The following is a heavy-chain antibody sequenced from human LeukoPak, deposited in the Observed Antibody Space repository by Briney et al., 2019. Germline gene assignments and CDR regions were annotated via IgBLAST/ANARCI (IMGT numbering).Heavy chain of an antibody. J-gene: IGHJ4*02. Sequence: GGSLRLSCAASGFSFGNHAMIWVRQAAGKWLEWVSVVSGSGDTTHYADSVRGRFTAFRDNAKNSPYLQMNSLRAEDTAVYYCARVSPYYYGSGLFDYWGQGTLVTVSS. V-gene: IGHV3-23*01. CDR2: VSGSGDTT. CDR3: ARVSPYYYGSGLFDY. D-gene: IGHD3-10*01. CDR1: GFSFGNHA.